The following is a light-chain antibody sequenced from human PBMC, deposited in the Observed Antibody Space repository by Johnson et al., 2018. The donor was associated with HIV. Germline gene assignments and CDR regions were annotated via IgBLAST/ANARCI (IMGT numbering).Light chain of an antibody. Sequence: QLVLTQPPSVSAAPGQKVTISCSGSSSNIGNNYVSWYQQLPGTAPKLLIYENNKRPSGIPDRFSGSKSGTSATLGITGLQTGDEADYYCGTGDSSLSAGGVFGTGTKVTVL. CDR1: SSNIGNNY. J-gene: IGLJ1*01. V-gene: IGLV1-51*02. CDR3: GTGDSSLSAGGV. CDR2: ENN.